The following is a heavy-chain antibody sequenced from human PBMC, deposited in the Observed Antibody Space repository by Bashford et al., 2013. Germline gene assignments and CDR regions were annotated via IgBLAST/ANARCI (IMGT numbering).Heavy chain of an antibody. CDR3: ASSIIGYFDWLFDY. V-gene: IGHV3-21*01. J-gene: IGHJ4*02. CDR2: ISSSSSYI. Sequence: VRQAPGKGLEWVSSISSSSSYIYYADSVKGRFTISRDNAKNSLYLQMNSLRAEDTAVYYCASSIIGYFDWLFDYWGQGTLVTVSS. D-gene: IGHD3-9*01.